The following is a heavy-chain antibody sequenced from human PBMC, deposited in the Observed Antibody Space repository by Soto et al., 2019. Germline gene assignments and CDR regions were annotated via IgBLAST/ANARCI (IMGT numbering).Heavy chain of an antibody. V-gene: IGHV4-59*01. CDR1: GDSIQKYW. D-gene: IGHD3-22*01. CDR2: FYYRGDT. Sequence: SETLSLTCSVSGDSIQKYWRSWIRQPPGKALEWIGYFYYRGDTNYNPSLKSRATVSGDMSKNQLFLRLTSVTAADTAVYYCARFTYYYDTPGHGMWFGSWGQGTMVIVS. J-gene: IGHJ5*01. CDR3: ARFTYYYDTPGHGMWFGS.